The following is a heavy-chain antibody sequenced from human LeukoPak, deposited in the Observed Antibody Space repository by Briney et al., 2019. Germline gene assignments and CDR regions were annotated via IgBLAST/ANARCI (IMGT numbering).Heavy chain of an antibody. J-gene: IGHJ5*02. CDR2: IYYSGST. Sequence: PSGTLSLTCVVSGGSVSSGSYYWSWIRQPPGKGLEWIGYIYYSGSTNYNPSLKSRVTISVDTSKNQFSLKLSSVTAADTAVYYCASPRSYYDSSGYYISWGQGTLVTVSS. V-gene: IGHV4-61*01. D-gene: IGHD3-22*01. CDR3: ASPRSYYDSSGYYIS. CDR1: GGSVSSGSYY.